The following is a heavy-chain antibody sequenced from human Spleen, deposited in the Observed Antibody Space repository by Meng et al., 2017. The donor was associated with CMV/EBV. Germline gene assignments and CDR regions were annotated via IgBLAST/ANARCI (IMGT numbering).Heavy chain of an antibody. D-gene: IGHD2-2*01. Sequence: KAYGYTVNGYYRHWVRQGPGQGLEWMGWINPNSGGTNYAQKFQGRVNMTRDTSISTAYMELSRMRSDDTAVYYCARTTSWEKYYFDYWGQGTLVTVSS. J-gene: IGHJ4*02. CDR2: INPNSGGT. CDR3: ARTTSWEKYYFDY. CDR1: GYTVNGYY. V-gene: IGHV1-2*02.